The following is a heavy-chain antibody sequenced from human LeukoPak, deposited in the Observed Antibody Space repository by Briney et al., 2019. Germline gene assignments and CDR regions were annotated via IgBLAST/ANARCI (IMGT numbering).Heavy chain of an antibody. CDR2: MNPNSGNT. CDR1: GYTFTSYD. J-gene: IGHJ6*03. D-gene: IGHD1-26*01. CDR3: ARGGRARGKGGYYYYYMDV. Sequence: GASVKVSCKASGYTFTSYDINWVRQATGQGLDGMGWMNPNSGNTGYAQKFQGRVTMTRNTSISIAYMELSSLRSEDTAVYYCARGGRARGKGGYYYYYMDVWGKGTTVTVSS. V-gene: IGHV1-8*01.